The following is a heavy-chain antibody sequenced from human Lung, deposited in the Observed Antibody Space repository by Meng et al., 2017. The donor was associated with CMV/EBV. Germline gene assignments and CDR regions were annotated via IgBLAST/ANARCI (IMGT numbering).Heavy chain of an antibody. CDR1: GFTFSSYS. Sequence: GGSLRLSCAASGFTFSSYSMNWVRQAPGKGLEWVPSISNSGAYIYYADSVKGRFTISRDNAQNSLFLHMNSLRAEDSAVYYCARDVSPRSSAYFAIYYFYALDVWGQGTTVTVSS. J-gene: IGHJ6*02. D-gene: IGHD2-21*01. CDR3: ARDVSPRSSAYFAIYYFYALDV. CDR2: ISNSGAYI. V-gene: IGHV3-21*01.